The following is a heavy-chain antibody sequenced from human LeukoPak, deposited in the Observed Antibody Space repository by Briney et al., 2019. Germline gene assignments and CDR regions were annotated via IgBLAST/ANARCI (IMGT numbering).Heavy chain of an antibody. CDR1: GGSFSGYY. CDR2: INHSGST. J-gene: IGHJ6*02. V-gene: IGHV4-34*01. Sequence: SETLSLTCAVYGGSFSGYYWSWIRQPPGKGLEWIGEINHSGSTNYNPSLKSRVTISVDTSKNQFSLKLSSVTAADTAVYYCARDRVKHSSGYYYYYGMDVWGQGNTDSVSS. D-gene: IGHD3-22*01. CDR3: ARDRVKHSSGYYYYYGMDV.